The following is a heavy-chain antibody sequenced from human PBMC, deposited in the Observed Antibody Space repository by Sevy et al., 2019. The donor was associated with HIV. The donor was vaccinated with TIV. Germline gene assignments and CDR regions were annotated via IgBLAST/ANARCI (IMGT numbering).Heavy chain of an antibody. CDR2: INHSGST. CDR1: GGSFSGYY. CDR3: ARRHDFWSGYSIDY. J-gene: IGHJ4*02. D-gene: IGHD3-3*01. Sequence: SETLSLTCAVYGGSFSGYYWSWIRQPPGKGLEWIGEINHSGSTNYNPSLKSRVTISVDTSKNQFSLKLRSVTAADTALYYCARRHDFWSGYSIDYWGQGTLVTVSS. V-gene: IGHV4-34*01.